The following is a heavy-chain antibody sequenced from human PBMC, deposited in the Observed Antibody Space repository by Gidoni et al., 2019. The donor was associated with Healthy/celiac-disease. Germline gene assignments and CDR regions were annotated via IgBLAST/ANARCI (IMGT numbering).Heavy chain of an antibody. CDR1: GFTFSSYE. Sequence: EVQLVESGGGLVQPGGSLRLSCAASGFTFSSYEMNWVRQAPGKGLEWVSYISSSGSTIYYADSVKGRFTISRDNAKNSLYLQMNSLRAEDTAVYYCARVYDTVSGWPHFDYWGQGTLVTVSS. CDR2: ISSSGSTI. CDR3: ARVYDTVSGWPHFDY. J-gene: IGHJ4*02. D-gene: IGHD6-19*01. V-gene: IGHV3-48*03.